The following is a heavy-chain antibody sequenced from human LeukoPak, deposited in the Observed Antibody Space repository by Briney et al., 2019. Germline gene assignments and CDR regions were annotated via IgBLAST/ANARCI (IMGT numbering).Heavy chain of an antibody. CDR1: GFTFSSYA. V-gene: IGHV3-23*01. Sequence: GGSLRLSCAASGFTFSSYAMSWVRQAPGKGLEWVSAISGSGGSTYYADSAKGRFTISRDNSKNTLYLQMNSLRAEDTAVYYCAKDRDGYSGARGFDCWGQGTLVTVSS. CDR3: AKDRDGYSGARGFDC. J-gene: IGHJ4*02. D-gene: IGHD5-12*01. CDR2: ISGSGGST.